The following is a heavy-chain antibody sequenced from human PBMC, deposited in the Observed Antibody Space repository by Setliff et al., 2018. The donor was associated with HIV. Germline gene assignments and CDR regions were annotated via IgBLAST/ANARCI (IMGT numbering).Heavy chain of an antibody. D-gene: IGHD3-22*01. J-gene: IGHJ4*02. CDR3: ARHYDSSGYGDYFDD. V-gene: IGHV4-61*09. Sequence: SETLSLTCDVSGDSFTTTSHSWAWLRQPAGRGLEWIGHVYSRGNTDYNPSLASRVSILMSTSEIQFSLTLNSVTAADTAVYYCARHYDSSGYGDYFDDWGRGILVTVSS. CDR2: VYSRGNT. CDR1: GDSFTTTSHS.